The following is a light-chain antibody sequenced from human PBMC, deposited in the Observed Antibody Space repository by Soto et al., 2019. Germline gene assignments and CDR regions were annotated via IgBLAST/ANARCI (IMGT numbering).Light chain of an antibody. CDR1: SSYIGSKY. V-gene: IGLV1-47*01. Sequence: QSVLTQPPSASGTPGQRVTISCSGSSSYIGSKYVYWYQQLPGTAPKLLIYRNDQRPSRISDRFSGPKSGTSASLAISGLRSEDEADYYCAAWDDSLSGYVFGTGTKVTVL. CDR3: AAWDDSLSGYV. CDR2: RND. J-gene: IGLJ1*01.